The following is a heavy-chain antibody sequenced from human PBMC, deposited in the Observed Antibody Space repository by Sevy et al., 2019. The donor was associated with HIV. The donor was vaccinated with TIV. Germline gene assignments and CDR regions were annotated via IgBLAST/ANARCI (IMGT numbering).Heavy chain of an antibody. V-gene: IGHV3-30-3*01. CDR1: GFTFSSYA. D-gene: IGHD3-22*01. CDR2: ISYDGSNK. J-gene: IGHJ6*02. CDR3: ARAYYYDSSGYYYYYYGMDV. Sequence: GGSLRLSCAASGFTFSSYAMHWVRQAPGKGLEWVAVISYDGSNKYYADSVKGRLTIYRDNSKNTLYLQMNSLRAEDTAVYYCARAYYYDSSGYYYYYYGMDVWGQGTTVTVSS.